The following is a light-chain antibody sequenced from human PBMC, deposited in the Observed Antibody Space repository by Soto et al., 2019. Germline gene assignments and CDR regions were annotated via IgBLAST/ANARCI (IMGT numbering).Light chain of an antibody. CDR3: AVWDDSLNGFV. V-gene: IGLV1-44*01. CDR2: SSN. CDR1: SSNIGPNT. Sequence: QAVVTQPPSVSGTPGQRVTISCSGSSSNIGPNTVNWYQQLPGTAPKLLIYSSNQRPSGVPDRFSGSKSGTSASLAISGLQSEDEADYYCAVWDDSLNGFVFGTGTKLTVL. J-gene: IGLJ1*01.